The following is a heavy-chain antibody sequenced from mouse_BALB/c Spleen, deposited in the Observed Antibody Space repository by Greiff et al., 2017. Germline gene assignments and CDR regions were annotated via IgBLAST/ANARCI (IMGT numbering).Heavy chain of an antibody. CDR3: ARGGTNAAWFAY. V-gene: IGHV3-8*02. D-gene: IGHD1-3*01. J-gene: IGHJ3*01. Sequence: EVMLVESGPSLVKPSQTLSLTCSVTGDSITSGYWNWIRKFPGNKLEYMGYISYSGSTYYNPSLKSRISITRDTSKNQYYLQLNSVTTEDTATYYCARGGTNAAWFAYWGQGTLVTVSA. CDR1: GDSITSGY. CDR2: ISYSGST.